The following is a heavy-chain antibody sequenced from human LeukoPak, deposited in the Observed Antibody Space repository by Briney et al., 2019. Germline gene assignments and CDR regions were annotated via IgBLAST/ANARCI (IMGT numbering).Heavy chain of an antibody. J-gene: IGHJ4*02. CDR2: IYYSGST. CDR3: ARHADELNCSSTSCSVDY. D-gene: IGHD2-2*01. V-gene: IGHV4-59*08. CDR1: GGSISSYY. Sequence: SETLSLTCTVSGGSISSYYYTWIRQPPGKGLEWIGYIYYSGSTNYNPSLKSRVTISVDTSKNQFSLKLTSVTAADTAVYYCARHADELNCSSTSCSVDYWGQGTLVTVSS.